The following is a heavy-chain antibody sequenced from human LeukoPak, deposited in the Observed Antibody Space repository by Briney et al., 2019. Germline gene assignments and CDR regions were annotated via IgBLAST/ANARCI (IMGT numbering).Heavy chain of an antibody. CDR1: GGSISDSY. J-gene: IGHJ4*02. Sequence: SETLSLTCSVSGGSISDSYWGWIRQPAGSGLEWIGRINRNGITKYNPSLGSRVTMSVDPSKNQLSLTLRSVTAADTALYYCGKESMSVAGTVEGWGQGILVTVS. CDR2: INRNGIT. D-gene: IGHD6-19*01. CDR3: GKESMSVAGTVEG. V-gene: IGHV4-4*07.